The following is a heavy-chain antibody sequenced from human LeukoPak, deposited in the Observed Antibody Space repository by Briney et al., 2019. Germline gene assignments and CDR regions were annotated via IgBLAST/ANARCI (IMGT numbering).Heavy chain of an antibody. CDR1: GGSISNYY. CDR3: ARLFDDYGDQRGLDY. J-gene: IGHJ4*02. V-gene: IGHV4-39*07. D-gene: IGHD4-17*01. CDR2: VYYSGNS. Sequence: PLETLSLTCTVSGGSISNYYWGWIRQPPGKGLEWIGSVYYSGNSYYNPSLKSRVTISVDTSKNQFSLKLTSVTAADTAVYYCARLFDDYGDQRGLDYWGQGTLVTVSS.